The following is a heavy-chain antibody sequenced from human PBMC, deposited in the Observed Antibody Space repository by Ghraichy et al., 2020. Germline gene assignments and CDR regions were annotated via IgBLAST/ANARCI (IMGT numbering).Heavy chain of an antibody. CDR2: ISGDGGST. V-gene: IGHV3-43*02. CDR1: GFTFDDYA. Sequence: GGSLRLSCAASGFTFDDYAMHWVRQAPGKGLEWVSLISGDGGSTYYADSVKGRFTISRDNNKNSLYLQMNSLRTEDTALYYCAKDGYSSGWYSSYYYGMDVWGQGTTVTVSS. CDR3: AKDGYSSGWYSSYYYGMDV. D-gene: IGHD6-19*01. J-gene: IGHJ6*02.